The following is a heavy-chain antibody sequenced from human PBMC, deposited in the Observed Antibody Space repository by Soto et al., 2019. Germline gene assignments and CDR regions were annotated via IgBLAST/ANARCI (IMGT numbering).Heavy chain of an antibody. D-gene: IGHD6-19*01. CDR2: ISAYNGNT. CDR1: GYTFTSYG. Sequence: QVQLVQSGAEVKKPGASVKVSCKASGYTFTSYGISWVRQATGQGLEWMGWISAYNGNTNYAQKLQGRVTMTTDTSTSTADMELRSLRSADTAVYSCARAGIAVSGLGPMDVWGNGTTVTVSS. CDR3: ARAGIAVSGLGPMDV. V-gene: IGHV1-18*01. J-gene: IGHJ6*04.